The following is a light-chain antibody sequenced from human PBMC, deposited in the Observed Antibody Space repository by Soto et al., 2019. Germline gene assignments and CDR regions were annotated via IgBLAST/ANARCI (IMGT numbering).Light chain of an antibody. CDR2: DAS. CDR3: QQYNNYST. Sequence: DIHMTQSPSSLSASVGDIFTITCRASQSITNWLAWYQQTPGKARKLLIYDASSLESGVPSRLSGGAFGTEFTLTINSLKPDDFATDYCQQYNNYSTFGQGTKVDIK. V-gene: IGKV1-5*01. CDR1: QSITNW. J-gene: IGKJ1*01.